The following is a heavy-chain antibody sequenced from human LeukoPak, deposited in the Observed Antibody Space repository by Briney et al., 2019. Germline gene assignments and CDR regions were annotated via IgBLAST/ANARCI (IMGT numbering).Heavy chain of an antibody. J-gene: IGHJ4*02. CDR3: ARGNYDSSGYYYVFDY. Sequence: GGSLRLSCAASGFTFSSYSMDWVRQAPGKGLEWVSYFSASSRTIYYADSVKGRFTISRDNAKNSLYLQMNSLRDEDTAVYYCARGNYDSSGYYYVFDYWGQGTLVTVSS. V-gene: IGHV3-48*02. CDR1: GFTFSSYS. CDR2: FSASSRTI. D-gene: IGHD3-22*01.